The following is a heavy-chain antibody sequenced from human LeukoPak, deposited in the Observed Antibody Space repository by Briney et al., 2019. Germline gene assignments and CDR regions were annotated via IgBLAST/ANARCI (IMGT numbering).Heavy chain of an antibody. V-gene: IGHV4-61*02. CDR2: IYTSGST. Sequence: SQTLSLTCTVSGGSISSGSYYWSWIRQPAGKGLEWIGRIYTSGSTNYNPSLKSRVTISVDTSKNQFSLALSSVAAADTAVYYCARDTIRVAAVGTDYYYYMDVWGKGTTVTVSS. CDR1: GGSISSGSYY. CDR3: ARDTIRVAAVGTDYYYYMDV. D-gene: IGHD6-13*01. J-gene: IGHJ6*03.